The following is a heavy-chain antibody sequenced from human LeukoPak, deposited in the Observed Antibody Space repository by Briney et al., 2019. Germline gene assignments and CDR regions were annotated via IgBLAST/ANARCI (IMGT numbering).Heavy chain of an antibody. D-gene: IGHD3-22*01. J-gene: IGHJ4*02. V-gene: IGHV1-69*13. Sequence: SVKVSCKASGGTFSSYAISWVRQAPGQGLEWMGGIIPIFGTANYAQRFQGRVTITADESTSTAYMELSSLRSEDTAVYYCARRTPYYDSSGYSLGFDYWGQGTLVAVSS. CDR2: IIPIFGTA. CDR3: ARRTPYYDSSGYSLGFDY. CDR1: GGTFSSYA.